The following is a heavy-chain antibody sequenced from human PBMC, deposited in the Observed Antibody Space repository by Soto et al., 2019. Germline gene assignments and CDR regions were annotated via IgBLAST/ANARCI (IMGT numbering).Heavy chain of an antibody. V-gene: IGHV3-23*01. D-gene: IGHD4-17*01. Sequence: EVQLLESGGGLVQPGGSLRLSCAASGFTFSSFAMSWVRQAPGKGLAWVSAISSSGGSIYYADSVKGRFTISRDNSKNTLYLQMNSLRAEDKAVYYCAKIRGGTTGSVDYWGQGTLVTVSS. CDR1: GFTFSSFA. CDR2: ISSSGGSI. CDR3: AKIRGGTTGSVDY. J-gene: IGHJ4*02.